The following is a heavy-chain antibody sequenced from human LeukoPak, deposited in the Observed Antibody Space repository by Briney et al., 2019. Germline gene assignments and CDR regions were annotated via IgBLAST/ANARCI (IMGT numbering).Heavy chain of an antibody. D-gene: IGHD1-7*01. CDR2: ISWNSGSI. Sequence: PGGSLRLSCAASGFTFDDYAMHWVRQAPGKGLEWVSGISWNSGSIGYVDSVKGRFTISRDNAKNSLYLQMNSLRAEDMALYYCAKGPGTTSLINYFDYWGQGPLVTVSS. J-gene: IGHJ4*02. V-gene: IGHV3-9*03. CDR3: AKGPGTTSLINYFDY. CDR1: GFTFDDYA.